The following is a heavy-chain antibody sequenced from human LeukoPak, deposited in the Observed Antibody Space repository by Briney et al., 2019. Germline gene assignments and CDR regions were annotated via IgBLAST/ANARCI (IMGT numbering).Heavy chain of an antibody. D-gene: IGHD2-2*01. V-gene: IGHV3-23*01. CDR2: ISGSGGST. CDR1: GFSFSSYA. CDR3: AREEMPLVVVPAAMDNWFDP. J-gene: IGHJ5*02. Sequence: GGSLRLSCAASGFSFSSYAMSWVRQAPGKGLEWVSAISGSGGSTYYADSVKGRFTISRDNSKNTLYLQMNSLRAEDTAVYYCAREEMPLVVVPAAMDNWFDPWGQGTLVTVSS.